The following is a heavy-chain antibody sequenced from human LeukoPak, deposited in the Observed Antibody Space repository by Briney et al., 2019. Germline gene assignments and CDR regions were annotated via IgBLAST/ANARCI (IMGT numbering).Heavy chain of an antibody. J-gene: IGHJ6*02. CDR2: INPNSGGT. CDR3: ARDDYYDSSGASVFYGMDV. V-gene: IGHV1-2*02. D-gene: IGHD3-22*01. CDR1: GYTFTGYY. Sequence: ASVKVSCKASGYTFTGYYMHWVRQAPGQGLEWMGWINPNSGGTNYAQKFQGRVTMTRDTSISTAYMELSRLRSDDTAVCYCARDDYYDSSGASVFYGMDVWGQGTTVTVSS.